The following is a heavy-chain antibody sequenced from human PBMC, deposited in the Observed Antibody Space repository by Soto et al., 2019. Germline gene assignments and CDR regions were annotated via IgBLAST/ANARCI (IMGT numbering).Heavy chain of an antibody. J-gene: IGHJ6*02. Sequence: EVQLVESGGGLVQPGGSLRLSCAASGFTFSRYWMHWVRQAPGKGLVWLSRIDSGGSTTYYADSVKGRFTISRDNDKDTVYLQMNSLRAEDTAVYYCASPYMYSSGLYFYGMDVWGQGTTVTFSS. D-gene: IGHD6-19*01. CDR2: IDSGGSTT. CDR3: ASPYMYSSGLYFYGMDV. CDR1: GFTFSRYW. V-gene: IGHV3-74*01.